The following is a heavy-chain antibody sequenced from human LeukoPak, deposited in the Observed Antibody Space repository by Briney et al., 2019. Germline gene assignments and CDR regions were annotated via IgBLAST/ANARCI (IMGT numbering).Heavy chain of an antibody. CDR1: GGSISGYY. Sequence: KPSETLSLTCTVSGGSISGYYWSWIRQPAGKGLEWIGRMYTSGSTNDNPSLKSRVTMSVDTSKNQFPLKLSSVTAADTAVYYCARDKYCSSSSCHFPNWFDPWGQGTLVTVSS. CDR3: ARDKYCSSSSCHFPNWFDP. J-gene: IGHJ5*02. V-gene: IGHV4-4*07. D-gene: IGHD2-2*01. CDR2: MYTSGST.